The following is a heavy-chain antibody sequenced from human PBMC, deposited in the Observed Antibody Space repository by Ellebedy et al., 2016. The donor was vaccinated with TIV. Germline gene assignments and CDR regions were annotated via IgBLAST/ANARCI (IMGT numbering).Heavy chain of an antibody. J-gene: IGHJ6*02. CDR3: ARGAFSSSFLFKYNYYGMDV. D-gene: IGHD6-6*01. V-gene: IGHV1-8*01. Sequence: AASVTVSCKASGYTFTSYDINWVRQATGQGPEWMGWMNPNSGNTGYAQKFQGRVTMTRNTSKSTAYMELSSLRSEDTAVYYCARGAFSSSFLFKYNYYGMDVWGQGTTVTVSS. CDR2: MNPNSGNT. CDR1: GYTFTSYD.